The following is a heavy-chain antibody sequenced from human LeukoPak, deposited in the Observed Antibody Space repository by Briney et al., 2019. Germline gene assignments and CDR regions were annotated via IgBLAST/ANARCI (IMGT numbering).Heavy chain of an antibody. V-gene: IGHV4-61*02. CDR2: IYTSGST. D-gene: IGHD3-22*01. CDR3: ARPLRYDSSGYYYAGDAFDI. J-gene: IGHJ3*02. Sequence: SQTLSLTCTVSGASTSSGLYYWNWFRQPAGKGLEYIGRIYTSGSTNYNPSLKSRVTMSVDTSKNQFSLKLSSVTAADTAVYYCARPLRYDSSGYYYAGDAFDIWGQGTMVTVSS. CDR1: GASTSSGLYY.